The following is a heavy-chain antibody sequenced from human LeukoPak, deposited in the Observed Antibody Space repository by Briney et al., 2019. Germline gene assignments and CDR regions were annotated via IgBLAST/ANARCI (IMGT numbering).Heavy chain of an antibody. CDR3: ALSTQGVYGDYFVY. D-gene: IGHD4-17*01. CDR1: GSTFSSYA. V-gene: IGHV3-23*01. CDR2: ISGSGGST. Sequence: GGSLRLSCAASGSTFSSYAMSWVRQAPGKGLEWVSAISGSGGSTYYADSVKGRFTISRDNSKNTLYLQMNSLRAEDTAVYYCALSTQGVYGDYFVYWGQGTLVTVSS. J-gene: IGHJ4*02.